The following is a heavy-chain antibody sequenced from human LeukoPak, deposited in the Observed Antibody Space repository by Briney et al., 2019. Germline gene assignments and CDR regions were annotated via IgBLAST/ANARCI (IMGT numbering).Heavy chain of an antibody. CDR3: AKDSYYDSSGTHGYFQH. V-gene: IGHV3-23*01. CDR1: GFTFSSYA. CDR2: ISASGGRT. J-gene: IGHJ1*01. D-gene: IGHD3-22*01. Sequence: GGSLRLSCAASGFTFSSYAMNWVRQAPGKGLEWDSAISASGGRTYYADSVKGRFTISRDNSKNTLYLQMNSLRAEDTAVYYCAKDSYYDSSGTHGYFQHWGQGTLVTVSS.